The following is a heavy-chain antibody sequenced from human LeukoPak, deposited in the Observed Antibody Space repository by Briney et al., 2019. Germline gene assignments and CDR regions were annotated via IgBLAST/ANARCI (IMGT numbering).Heavy chain of an antibody. Sequence: ETGGSLRLSCVASGFSFSTYDMNWVRQAPGKGLEWVAYISTSGSSVYYADSLKGRFTVSRDNAKSSLFLQVDSLTVADTAVYYCARVGREVTTGYFDDWGQGTLVAVSS. CDR1: GFSFSTYD. CDR2: ISTSGSSV. D-gene: IGHD2-21*02. J-gene: IGHJ4*02. V-gene: IGHV3-48*03. CDR3: ARVGREVTTGYFDD.